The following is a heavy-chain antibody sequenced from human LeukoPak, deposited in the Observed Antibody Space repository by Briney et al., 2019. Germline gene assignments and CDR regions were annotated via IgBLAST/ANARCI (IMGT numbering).Heavy chain of an antibody. CDR2: IYYSGST. V-gene: IGHV4-30-4*08. D-gene: IGHD2-2*01. J-gene: IGHJ4*02. Sequence: PSETLSLTCAVYGGSFSGYYWSWIRQPPGKGLEWIGYIYYSGSTYYNPSLKSRVTISVDTSKNQFSLKLSSVTAADTAVYYCARILVVPAPYFDYWGQGTLVTVSS. CDR1: GGSFSGYY. CDR3: ARILVVPAPYFDY.